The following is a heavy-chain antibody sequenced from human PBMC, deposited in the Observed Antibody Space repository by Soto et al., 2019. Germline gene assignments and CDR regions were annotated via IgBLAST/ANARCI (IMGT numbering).Heavy chain of an antibody. J-gene: IGHJ2*01. V-gene: IGHV3-23*01. CDR3: AIAVFFFQAEDGIRVTVPVSAFLLNRSSDL. D-gene: IGHD3-16*02. CDR2: ISGSGGST. Sequence: GKRLEWVIAISGSGGSTYYAACVKCRFTITRDNSKNTLYLQMNSMRAEDKAVYYCAIAVFFFQAEDGIRVTVPVSAFLLNRSSDL.